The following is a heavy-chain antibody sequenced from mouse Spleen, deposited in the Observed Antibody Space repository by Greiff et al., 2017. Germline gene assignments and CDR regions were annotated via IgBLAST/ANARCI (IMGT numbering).Heavy chain of an antibody. J-gene: IGHJ2*01. CDR2: IWRGGST. CDR1: GFSLTSYG. CDR3: AMTYGSSSYYFDY. V-gene: IGHV2-5*01. D-gene: IGHD1-1*01. Sequence: VQLQQSGPGLVQPSQSLSITCTVSGFSLTSYGVHWVRQSPGKGLEWLGVIWRGGSTDYNAAFMSRLSITKDNSKSQVFFKMNSLQADDTAIYFCAMTYGSSSYYFDYWGQSTTLPVSS.